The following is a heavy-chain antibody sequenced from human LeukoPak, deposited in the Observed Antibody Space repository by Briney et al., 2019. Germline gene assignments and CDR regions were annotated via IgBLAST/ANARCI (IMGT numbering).Heavy chain of an antibody. Sequence: ASVKVSCKASGYTFTSYGISWVRQAPGQGLEWMGWTSAYNGNTNYAQKFQGRVTITTDESTSTAYMELSSLRSEDTAVYYCARGEGLRYGVATISEIYFDYWGQGTLVTVSS. J-gene: IGHJ4*02. V-gene: IGHV1-18*01. CDR3: ARGEGLRYGVATISEIYFDY. D-gene: IGHD5-12*01. CDR1: GYTFTSYG. CDR2: TSAYNGNT.